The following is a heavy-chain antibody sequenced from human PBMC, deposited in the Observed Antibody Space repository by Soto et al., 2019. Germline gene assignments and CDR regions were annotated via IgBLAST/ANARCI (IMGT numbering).Heavy chain of an antibody. CDR1: GYTFSMSG. CDR2: ISGYNGKT. D-gene: IGHD2-21*01. CDR3: AREGPRPYSYYVMDV. Sequence: QVQLVQSGAEVKKPGASVKVSCKSSGYTFSMSGISWVRQAPGQGLEWMGWISGYNGKTNYEQKFQDRVTMTTDTSPNMAYMELRSLRSDDTAVYYCAREGPRPYSYYVMDVWGQVTTVTVSS. J-gene: IGHJ6*02. V-gene: IGHV1-18*01.